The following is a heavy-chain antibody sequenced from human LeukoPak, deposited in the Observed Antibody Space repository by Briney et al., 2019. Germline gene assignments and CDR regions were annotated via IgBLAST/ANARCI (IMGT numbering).Heavy chain of an antibody. D-gene: IGHD6-19*01. CDR2: ISSSSSYI. J-gene: IGHJ4*02. CDR3: ARDSSRYSSGWSFVDY. Sequence: GGSLRLSCAASGFTFSSYSMNWVRQAPGKGLEWVSSISSSSSYIYYADSVKGRFTISRDNAKNSLYLQMNSLRAEDTAVYYCARDSSRYSSGWSFVDYWGQGTLVTVSS. CDR1: GFTFSSYS. V-gene: IGHV3-21*01.